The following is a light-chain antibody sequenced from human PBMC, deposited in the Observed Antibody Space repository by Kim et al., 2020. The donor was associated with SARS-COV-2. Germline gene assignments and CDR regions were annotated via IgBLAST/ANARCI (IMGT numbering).Light chain of an antibody. CDR3: YSTDSSDNHRGA. CDR2: EDN. Sequence: PRQPPRLTYYGDALPQRFAYWYQQKSGQAPVLVIYEDNNRPPAIPDRFSGSNSGTLATLTISGAQVEDEGDYYCYSTDSSDNHRGAFGGGTQLTVL. V-gene: IGLV3-10*01. CDR1: ALPQRF. J-gene: IGLJ2*01.